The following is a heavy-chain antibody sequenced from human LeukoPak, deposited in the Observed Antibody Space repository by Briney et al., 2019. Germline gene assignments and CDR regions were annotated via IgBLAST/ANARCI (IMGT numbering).Heavy chain of an antibody. D-gene: IGHD6-19*01. J-gene: IGHJ6*02. CDR3: AKDKGYSSGWYDYYGMDV. V-gene: IGHV3-23*01. CDR1: GFTFSSYA. CDR2: ISGSGGST. Sequence: SGGSLRLSCAASGFTFSSYAMSWVRQAPGKGLEWVSAISGSGGSTYYADSVKGWFTISRDNSKNTLYLQMNSLRAEDTAVYYCAKDKGYSSGWYDYYGMDVWGQGTTVTVSS.